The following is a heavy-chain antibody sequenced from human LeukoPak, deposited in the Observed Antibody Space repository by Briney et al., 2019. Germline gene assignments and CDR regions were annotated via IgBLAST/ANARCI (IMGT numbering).Heavy chain of an antibody. J-gene: IGHJ4*02. Sequence: PGRSLRLSCAASGFTFDDYAMHWVRQAPGKGLEWVSSISRNSGSIGYADSVKGRFTISRDNAKNSLYLQMNSLRAEDTALYSCAKSVSMIRVLTPFDDWGQGTLVTASS. CDR1: GFTFDDYA. CDR3: AKSVSMIRVLTPFDD. CDR2: ISRNSGSI. D-gene: IGHD2/OR15-2a*01. V-gene: IGHV3-9*01.